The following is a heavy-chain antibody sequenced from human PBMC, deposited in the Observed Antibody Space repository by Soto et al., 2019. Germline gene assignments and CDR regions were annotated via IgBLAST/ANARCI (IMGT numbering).Heavy chain of an antibody. CDR3: TTDAARPGTDLDN. CDR1: GFTFSDHY. J-gene: IGHJ4*02. CDR2: TKDKANSYTA. D-gene: IGHD6-25*01. Sequence: EVQLVESGGGLVQPGGSLRLSCVASGFTFSDHYIDCVRQAPGKGLEWVGRTKDKANSYTAEYAASVKGRFTISRDDSKNTLYLHMNSSKTEDTAVYYCTTDAARPGTDLDNCGQGTLVTVSS. V-gene: IGHV3-72*01.